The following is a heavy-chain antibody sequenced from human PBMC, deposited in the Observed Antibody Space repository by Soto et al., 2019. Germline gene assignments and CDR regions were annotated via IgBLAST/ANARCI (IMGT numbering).Heavy chain of an antibody. CDR2: IIPILGTA. J-gene: IGHJ6*02. CDR1: GGTFSSYA. D-gene: IGHD3-3*01. V-gene: IGHV1-69*13. Sequence: SVKVSCKASGGTFSSYAISWVRQAPGQGLEWMGGIIPILGTANYAQKFQGRVTITADESTSTAYMELSSLRSEDTAVYYCARTWSGYSYYYYGMDVWGQGTTGTVSS. CDR3: ARTWSGYSYYYYGMDV.